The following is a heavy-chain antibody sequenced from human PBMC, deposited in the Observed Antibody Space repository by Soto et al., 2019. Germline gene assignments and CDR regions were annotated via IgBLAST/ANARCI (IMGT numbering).Heavy chain of an antibody. J-gene: IGHJ6*02. V-gene: IGHV4-39*07. Sequence: ASETLSLTCTVSGGSISSSSYYWGWIRQPPGKGLEWIGSIYYSGSTYYNPSLKSRVTISVDTSKNQFSLKLSSVTAADTAVYYCARSKGGYYYYGMDVWGQGTTVTVSS. CDR3: ARSKGGYYYYGMDV. CDR1: GGSISSSSYY. CDR2: IYYSGST. D-gene: IGHD3-16*01.